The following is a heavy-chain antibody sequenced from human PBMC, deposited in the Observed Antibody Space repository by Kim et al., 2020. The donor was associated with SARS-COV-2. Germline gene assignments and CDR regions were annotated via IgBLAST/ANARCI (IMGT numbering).Heavy chain of an antibody. CDR3: ARGGGVAIFDY. Sequence: KYYGNSGTGRFTIARDNANNLVYLQMNNRRVEDTAMYYCARGGGVAIFDYWGQGSLVTVSS. CDR2: K. V-gene: IGHV3-7*03. J-gene: IGHJ4*02. D-gene: IGHD3-16*01.